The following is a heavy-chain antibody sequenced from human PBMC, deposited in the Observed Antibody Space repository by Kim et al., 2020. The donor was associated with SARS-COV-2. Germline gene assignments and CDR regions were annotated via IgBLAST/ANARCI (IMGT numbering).Heavy chain of an antibody. D-gene: IGHD2-2*01. CDR2: IIPILGIA. J-gene: IGHJ3*02. Sequence: SVKVSCKASGGTFSSYAISWVRQAPGQGLEWMGRIIPILGIANYAQKFQGRVTITADKSTSTAYMELSSLRSEDTAVYYCASKGYQLPWEGDAFDIWGQGTMVTVSS. V-gene: IGHV1-69*04. CDR3: ASKGYQLPWEGDAFDI. CDR1: GGTFSSYA.